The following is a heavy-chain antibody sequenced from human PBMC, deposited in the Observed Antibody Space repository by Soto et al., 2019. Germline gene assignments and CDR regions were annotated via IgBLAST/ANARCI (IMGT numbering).Heavy chain of an antibody. Sequence: PGESLKISCKGSGYSFTSYWISWVRQMPGKGLEWMGRIDPSDSYTNYSPSFQGHVTISADKSISTAYLQWSSLKASDTAMYYCSRHGGSIAAAEQDYWGQGTLVTVSS. J-gene: IGHJ4*02. CDR2: IDPSDSYT. CDR3: SRHGGSIAAAEQDY. CDR1: GYSFTSYW. D-gene: IGHD6-13*01. V-gene: IGHV5-10-1*01.